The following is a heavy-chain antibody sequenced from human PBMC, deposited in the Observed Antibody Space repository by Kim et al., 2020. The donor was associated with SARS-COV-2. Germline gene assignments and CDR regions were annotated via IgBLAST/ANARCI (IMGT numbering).Heavy chain of an antibody. V-gene: IGHV3-9*01. CDR2: ISWNSGSI. CDR3: AKTMELMVRGVDFGH. J-gene: IGHJ4*02. Sequence: GGSLRLSCAASGFTFDDYAMHWVRQAPGKGLEWVSGISWNSGSIGYADSVKGRFTISRDNAKNSLYLQMNSLRAEDTALYYCAKTMELMVRGVDFGHWGQGTLVRVSS. D-gene: IGHD3-10*01. CDR1: GFTFDDYA.